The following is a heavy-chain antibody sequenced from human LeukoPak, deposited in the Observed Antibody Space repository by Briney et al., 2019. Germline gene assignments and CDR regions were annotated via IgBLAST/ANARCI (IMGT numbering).Heavy chain of an antibody. Sequence: GGSLRLSCAASVFTVSSKYMSWVRQAPGKGLEWVSVIYSGGSTYYADSVKGRFTISRDHSKNTLYLQMNSLRAEDTAVYYCARKGSGGSYFDAFDIWGQGTMVTVSS. D-gene: IGHD1-26*01. CDR3: ARKGSGGSYFDAFDI. J-gene: IGHJ3*02. CDR1: VFTVSSKY. V-gene: IGHV3-66*01. CDR2: IYSGGST.